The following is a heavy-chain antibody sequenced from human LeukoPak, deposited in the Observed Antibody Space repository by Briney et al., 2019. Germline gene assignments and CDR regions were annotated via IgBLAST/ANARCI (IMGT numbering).Heavy chain of an antibody. Sequence: PGGSLRLSCAASGFTFSSYGMHWVRQAPGKGLEWVAVISYDGSNKYYADSVKGRFTISRDNSKNTLYLQMNSLRAEDTAVYYCAKMVLGDYYFDYWGQGTLVTVSS. D-gene: IGHD4-17*01. CDR1: GFTFSSYG. CDR2: ISYDGSNK. V-gene: IGHV3-30*18. J-gene: IGHJ4*02. CDR3: AKMVLGDYYFDY.